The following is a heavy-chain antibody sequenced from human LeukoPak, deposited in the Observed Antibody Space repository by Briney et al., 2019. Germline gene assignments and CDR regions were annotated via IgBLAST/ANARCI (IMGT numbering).Heavy chain of an antibody. J-gene: IGHJ3*02. CDR3: AKDIPYSSGWSVYDAFDI. CDR2: ISWNSGSI. CDR1: GSTFDDYA. V-gene: IGHV3-9*01. Sequence: PGRSLRLSCAASGSTFDDYAMHWVRQAPGKGLEGVSGISWNSGSIDYADSVKGRLTISRDNAKKSLYLEMNILRAEDTALYYCAKDIPYSSGWSVYDAFDIWGQGTMVSVSS. D-gene: IGHD6-19*01.